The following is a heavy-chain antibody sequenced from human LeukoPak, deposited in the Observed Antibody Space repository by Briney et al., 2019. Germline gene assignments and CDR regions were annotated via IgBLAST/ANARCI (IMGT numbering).Heavy chain of an antibody. V-gene: IGHV5-51*01. CDR2: IYPGDSDS. J-gene: IGHJ4*02. CDR3: ARRGPRDCIDN. D-gene: IGHD2-21*02. CDR1: GYXFTSYW. Sequence: GESLKISCNGSGYXFTSYWICWVRQMPGKGLEWMGIIYPGDSDSRYSPSFQGQVTISADKSISTAYLQWSSLKASDTAMYYCARRGPRDCIDNWGQGTLVTVSS.